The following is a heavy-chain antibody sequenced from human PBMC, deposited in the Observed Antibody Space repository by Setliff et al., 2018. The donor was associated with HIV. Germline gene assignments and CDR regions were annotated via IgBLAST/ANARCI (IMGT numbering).Heavy chain of an antibody. CDR2: INHSGKT. CDR3: VRGGTNWIDQ. J-gene: IGHJ5*02. CDR1: GGPLSGHY. V-gene: IGHV4-34*01. Sequence: PSETLSLTCAVYGGPLSGHYWSWIRQPPGQGLEWIGEINHSGKTNYNPSLKSRVTISVDTSRNQCSLNLSSVTAADTAVYYCVRGGTNWIDQWGQGTLVTVSS.